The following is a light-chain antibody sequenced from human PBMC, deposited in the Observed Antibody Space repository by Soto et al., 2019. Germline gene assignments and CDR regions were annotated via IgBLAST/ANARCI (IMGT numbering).Light chain of an antibody. CDR2: KAS. J-gene: IGKJ1*01. Sequence: DIQMTQSPSTLSASVGDRVTITCRASQSISNWLAWYQQKPGKAPKLLIYKASSLESGVPSRFSGSGSGTEFTLTISSLQPDDFATYYCQQYNSYPWTFGQGTKVDLK. CDR3: QQYNSYPWT. CDR1: QSISNW. V-gene: IGKV1-5*03.